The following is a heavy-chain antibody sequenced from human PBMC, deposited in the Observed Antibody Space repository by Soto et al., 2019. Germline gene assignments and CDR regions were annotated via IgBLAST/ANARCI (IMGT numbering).Heavy chain of an antibody. CDR3: VRAAGYSGNDYVYYYGMDV. V-gene: IGHV3-33*01. J-gene: IGHJ6*02. Sequence: QVQLVESGGGVVQPGRSLRLSCAASGFTFSSYGMHWVRQAPGKGLEWVALVWYDGGNKYYADSVKGRFTISRDNSKNTLYLQMNILRYEDTAVYYCVRAAGYSGNDYVYYYGMDVWGQGTTVTVSS. CDR1: GFTFSSYG. CDR2: VWYDGGNK. D-gene: IGHD5-12*01.